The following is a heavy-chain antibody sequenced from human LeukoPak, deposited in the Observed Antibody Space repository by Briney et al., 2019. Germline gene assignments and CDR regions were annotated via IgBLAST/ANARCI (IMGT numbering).Heavy chain of an antibody. D-gene: IGHD2-2*01. V-gene: IGHV4-61*02. CDR1: GGSISSGSYY. CDR2: IYTSGST. Sequence: PSETLSLTCTVSGGSISSGSYYWSWIRQPAGKGLEWIGRIYTSGSTNYNPSLKSRVTISVDTSKNQFSLKLSSVTAADTAVYYCARAPVVPAAIPPVDAFDIWGQGTMVTVSS. J-gene: IGHJ3*02. CDR3: ARAPVVPAAIPPVDAFDI.